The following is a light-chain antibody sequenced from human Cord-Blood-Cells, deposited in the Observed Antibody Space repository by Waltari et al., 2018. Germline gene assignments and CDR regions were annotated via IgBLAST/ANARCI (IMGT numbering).Light chain of an antibody. V-gene: IGLV2-8*01. CDR2: EVS. J-gene: IGLJ3*02. CDR1: SSDVGGYNY. CDR3: SSYAGSNNLV. Sequence: QSALTQPPSASGSPGQSVTISCTGTSSDVGGYNYVSWYHKHPGKAPKLMIYEVSKRPSGVPDRFSGSKSGNTAPLTVSGLQAEDEADYYCSSYAGSNNLVFGGGTKLTVL.